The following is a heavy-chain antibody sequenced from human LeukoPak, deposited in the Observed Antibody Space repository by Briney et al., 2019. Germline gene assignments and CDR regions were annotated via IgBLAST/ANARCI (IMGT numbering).Heavy chain of an antibody. J-gene: IGHJ3*02. Sequence: GGSLRLSCAASGFTFSSYWMSWVRQAPGEGLEWVANIKQDGSEKYYVDSVKGRFTISRDNAKNSLYLQMNSLRAEDTAVYYCARSWNYYGSGSYEEAAFDIWGQGTMVTVSS. CDR3: ARSWNYYGSGSYEEAAFDI. CDR1: GFTFSSYW. D-gene: IGHD3-10*01. CDR2: IKQDGSEK. V-gene: IGHV3-7*01.